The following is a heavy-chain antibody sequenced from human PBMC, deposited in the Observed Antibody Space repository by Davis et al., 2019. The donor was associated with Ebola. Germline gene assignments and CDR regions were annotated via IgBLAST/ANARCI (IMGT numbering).Heavy chain of an antibody. Sequence: PGGSLRLSCAASGFTFHDYAMHWVRQAPGKGLEWVSGISWNSGTIDYADSVKGRFTISRDNAKNSLYLQMNSLKPEDTAFYYCVKARGLELPLDYWGQGTLVTVSS. J-gene: IGHJ4*02. CDR3: VKARGLELPLDY. V-gene: IGHV3-9*01. CDR1: GFTFHDYA. D-gene: IGHD1-26*01. CDR2: ISWNSGTI.